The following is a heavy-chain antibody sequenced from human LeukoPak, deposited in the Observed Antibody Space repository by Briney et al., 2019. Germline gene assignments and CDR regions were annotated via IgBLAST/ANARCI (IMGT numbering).Heavy chain of an antibody. CDR1: GYSFTSNY. J-gene: IGHJ4*02. Sequence: RASVKASCKVSGYSFTSNYIHWVRQAPGQGLEWMGMIYPRDGSTSYAQRFQDRVTVTRDTSTSTVRMELSGLRSEDTAVYYCARDQEGFDYWGQGTLVTVSS. CDR2: IYPRDGST. V-gene: IGHV1-46*01. CDR3: ARDQEGFDY.